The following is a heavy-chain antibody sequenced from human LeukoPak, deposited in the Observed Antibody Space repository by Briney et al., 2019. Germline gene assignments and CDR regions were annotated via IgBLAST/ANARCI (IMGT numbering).Heavy chain of an antibody. CDR2: IYHSGST. CDR3: AREIVTTYNWFDP. J-gene: IGHJ5*02. V-gene: IGHV4-38-2*02. Sequence: PSETLSLTCTVSGYSISSGYYWGWIRQPPGKGLEWIGSIYHSGSTYYNPSLKSRVTISVDTSKNRFSLKLSSVTAADTAVYYCAREIVTTYNWFDPWGQGTLVTVSS. CDR1: GYSISSGYY. D-gene: IGHD4-17*01.